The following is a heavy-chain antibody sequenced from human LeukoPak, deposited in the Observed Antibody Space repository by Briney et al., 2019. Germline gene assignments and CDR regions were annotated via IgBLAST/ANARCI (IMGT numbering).Heavy chain of an antibody. Sequence: ASVKVSCKASGYTFTGYYMHWVRQAPGQGLEWMGWINPNSGGTNYAQKFQGRVTMTRDTSISTAYMELSRLRSDDTAVYYCARDAGDNRGGYYDSSGYGYYYYYMDVWGKGTTVAVSS. V-gene: IGHV1-2*02. J-gene: IGHJ6*03. CDR1: GYTFTGYY. CDR2: INPNSGGT. CDR3: ARDAGDNRGGYYDSSGYGYYYYYMDV. D-gene: IGHD3-22*01.